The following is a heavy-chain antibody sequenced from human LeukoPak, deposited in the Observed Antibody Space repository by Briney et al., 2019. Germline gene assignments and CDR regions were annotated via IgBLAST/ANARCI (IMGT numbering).Heavy chain of an antibody. J-gene: IGHJ4*02. V-gene: IGHV3-23*01. D-gene: IGHD1-1*01. CDR1: GFSFNGYA. Sequence: GGSLRLSCAASGFSFNGYAMSWVRQAPGKGLEWVSSISGSGASTFYVDSVKGRFILSKDSSTNTLFLQMNSLRVEDTAVYYCAKGSRGYTHYYLDSWGQGTHVTVSS. CDR3: AKGSRGYTHYYLDS. CDR2: ISGSGAST.